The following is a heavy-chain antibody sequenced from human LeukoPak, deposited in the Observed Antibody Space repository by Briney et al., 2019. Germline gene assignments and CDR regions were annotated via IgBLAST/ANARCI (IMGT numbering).Heavy chain of an antibody. J-gene: IGHJ4*02. CDR2: ITIFPTP. Sequence: ITIFPTPYYAPKFQGSVTITAAKSTSTVYMEVSSLRSEDTAVYYCARVRGVGSDSFDYWGQGTLVTVSS. D-gene: IGHD3-10*01. CDR3: ARVRGVGSDSFDY. V-gene: IGHV1-69*06.